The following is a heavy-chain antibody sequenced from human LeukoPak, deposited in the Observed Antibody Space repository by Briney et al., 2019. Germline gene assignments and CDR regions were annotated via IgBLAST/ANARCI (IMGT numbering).Heavy chain of an antibody. CDR1: VFTLSRYE. V-gene: IGHV3-48*03. J-gene: IGHJ4*02. D-gene: IGHD6-19*01. CDR3: ASRRIAVPGTRAFDY. CDR2: ISSGGGST. Sequence: GGSLRLSCAASVFTLSRYEMNWVRQAPGKGLEGASYISSGGGSTHYAASVGGRFTISRDSASNSLSLQMNSLRAEDTAVYSCASRRIAVPGTRAFDYWGQGTLVTVSS.